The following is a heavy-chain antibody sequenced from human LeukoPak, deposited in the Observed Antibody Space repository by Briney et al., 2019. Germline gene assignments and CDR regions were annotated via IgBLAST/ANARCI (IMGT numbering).Heavy chain of an antibody. D-gene: IGHD3-10*01. J-gene: IGHJ4*02. V-gene: IGHV3-33*01. CDR3: ARRGYGSGSYYLDY. CDR1: GFTFSSYG. CDR2: IWYDGSNK. Sequence: GRSLRLSCAASGFTFSSYGMHWVRQAPGKGLEWVAVIWYDGSNKYYADSVKGRFTISRDNSKNTLYLQMNSLRAEDTAVYYCARRGYGSGSYYLDYWGQGTLVTVSS.